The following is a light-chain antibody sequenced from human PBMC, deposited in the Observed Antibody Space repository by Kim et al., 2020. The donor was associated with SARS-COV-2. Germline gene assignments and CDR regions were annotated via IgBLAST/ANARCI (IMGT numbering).Light chain of an antibody. CDR2: DVS. CDR1: SSDVGGYNY. J-gene: IGLJ1*01. V-gene: IGLV2-14*03. Sequence: QSALTQPASVSGSPGQSITISCTGTSSDVGGYNYVSWYQQHPGKPPKLMIYDVSNRPSGVSNRFSGSKSGNTASLTISGLQAEDEADYYCSSYTSSSTIVFGSGTKVTVL. CDR3: SSYTSSSTIV.